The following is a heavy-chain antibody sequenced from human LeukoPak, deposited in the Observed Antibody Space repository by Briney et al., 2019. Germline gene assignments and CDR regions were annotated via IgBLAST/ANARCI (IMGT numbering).Heavy chain of an antibody. CDR1: GFTFSDFW. J-gene: IGHJ4*01. D-gene: IGHD6-13*01. CDR3: ARDGTAPGLYFDL. Sequence: PGGSLRLSCAVSGFTFSDFWMNWVRRSPGRGLEWVASINQNGGETSYVDSVKGRFTISRDNPKNSLYLQMSSLRAEDTAVYYCARDGTAPGLYFDLWGQGTLVTVSP. CDR2: INQNGGET. V-gene: IGHV3-7*01.